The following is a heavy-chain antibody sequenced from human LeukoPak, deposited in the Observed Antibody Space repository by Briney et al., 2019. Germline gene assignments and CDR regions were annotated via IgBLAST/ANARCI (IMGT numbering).Heavy chain of an antibody. V-gene: IGHV3-21*01. J-gene: IGHJ6*04. Sequence: GGSLRLSCAASGFTFSSYSMNWVRQAPGKGLEWVSSISSSSSYIYYADSVKGRFTISRDNARNSLYLQMNSLRAEDTAVYYCAREGSGYDGALDAWGKGTTVTVSS. CDR1: GFTFSSYS. D-gene: IGHD5-12*01. CDR3: AREGSGYDGALDA. CDR2: ISSSSSYI.